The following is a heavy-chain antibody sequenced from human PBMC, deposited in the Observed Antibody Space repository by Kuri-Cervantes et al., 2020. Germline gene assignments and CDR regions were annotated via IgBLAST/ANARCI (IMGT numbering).Heavy chain of an antibody. V-gene: IGHV1-3*01. CDR2: INAGNGNT. D-gene: IGHD6-19*01. CDR3: ARGRGAGAVGSNWCDP. J-gene: IGHJ5*02. Sequence: ASVQVSCKASGYTFTSYAMHWVRQAPGQRLECMGWINAGNGNTKYSQKFQGRVTITRETSASTAYMELSSLRSEDTTVDYCARGRGAGAVGSNWCDPWGQGTLVTVSS. CDR1: GYTFTSYA.